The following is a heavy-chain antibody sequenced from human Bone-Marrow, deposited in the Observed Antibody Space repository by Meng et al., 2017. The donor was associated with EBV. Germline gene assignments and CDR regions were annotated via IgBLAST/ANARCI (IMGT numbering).Heavy chain of an antibody. D-gene: IGHD3-16*01. CDR1: GFTFSGYA. Sequence: VQLVESGGGVVQPGTSVRLACAASGFTFSGYAMHWVRQAPGKGLEWVSLISYDGSKQLYTDSVKGRFTISRDDSKNTLYLDMNSLRLDDTAMYYCAKERRGFYAEHWGQGTLVTVSS. J-gene: IGHJ1*01. V-gene: IGHV3-30*18. CDR3: AKERRGFYAEH. CDR2: ISYDGSKQ.